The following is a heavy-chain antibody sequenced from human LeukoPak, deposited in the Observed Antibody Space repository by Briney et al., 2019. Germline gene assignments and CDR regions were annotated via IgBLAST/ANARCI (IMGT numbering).Heavy chain of an antibody. CDR1: GYTFTGYY. CDR2: INPNSGGT. D-gene: IGHD1-20*01. V-gene: IGHV1-2*02. Sequence: GASVKVSCKASGYTFTGYYMHWVRQAPGQGLEWMGWINPNSGGTNYAQKFQGRVTMTRDTSISTAYMELSRLRSDDTAVYYCARDFSEYNWNAWFDPWGQGTLVTVSS. J-gene: IGHJ5*02. CDR3: ARDFSEYNWNAWFDP.